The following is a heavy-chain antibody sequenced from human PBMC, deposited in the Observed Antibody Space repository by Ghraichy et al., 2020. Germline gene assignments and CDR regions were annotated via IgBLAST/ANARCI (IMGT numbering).Heavy chain of an antibody. CDR1: GFSFSNAW. V-gene: IGHV3-15*01. D-gene: IGHD3-3*01. Sequence: GGSLRLSCAASGFSFSNAWMSWVRQAPGKGLEWVGRIKSKTDGGTTDYAAPVKGRFTISRDDSKNTLFLQMNSLKTEDTALYYCTTDDERFSVALDIWGQGTMVTVSS. J-gene: IGHJ3*02. CDR3: TTDDERFSVALDI. CDR2: IKSKTDGGTT.